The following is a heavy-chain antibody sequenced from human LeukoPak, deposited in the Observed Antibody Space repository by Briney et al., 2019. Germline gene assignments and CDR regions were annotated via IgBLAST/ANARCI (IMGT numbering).Heavy chain of an antibody. J-gene: IGHJ4*02. D-gene: IGHD1-1*01. CDR2: IVPVSGTT. CDR3: ARELGSTGSSVY. CDR1: VGSFTTYI. Sequence: ASVKVSCKASVGSFTTYIITRVRQAPGQGLEWMGRIVPVSGTTQYAQNFQGRVTITTDESASTAYMELNSLRPEDTAVYYCARELGSTGSSVYWGQGTLVTVSS. V-gene: IGHV1-69*05.